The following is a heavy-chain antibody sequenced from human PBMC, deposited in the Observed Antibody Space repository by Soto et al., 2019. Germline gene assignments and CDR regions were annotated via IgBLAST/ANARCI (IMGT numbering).Heavy chain of an antibody. CDR3: AREGGYDSPHGC. CDR2: TYPSGST. J-gene: IGHJ4*02. D-gene: IGHD5-12*01. Sequence: QVQVQESRPGLVKPSQTLSLICTVSGGFISNGDYHWSWIRQPPGKGLEWIGYTYPSGSTYYNASLRSRVTISIDASKNQFSLKLNSVTAADTAVYYCAREGGYDSPHGCWGQGTLVTVSS. CDR1: GGFISNGDYH. V-gene: IGHV4-30-4*01.